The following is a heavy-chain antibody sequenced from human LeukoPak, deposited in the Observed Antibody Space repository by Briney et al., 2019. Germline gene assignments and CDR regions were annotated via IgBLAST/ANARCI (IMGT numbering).Heavy chain of an antibody. J-gene: IGHJ6*03. CDR2: IYYSGST. CDR3: ARGSTYGSGSYRAYYYYYYYMDV. V-gene: IGHV4-59*11. D-gene: IGHD3-10*01. Sequence: SETLSLTCTVSGGSISSHYWSWMRQPPGKGLEWIGYIYYSGSTNYNPSLKSRVTISVDTSKNQFSLKLSSVTAADTAVYYCARGSTYGSGSYRAYYYYYYYMDVWGKRTTVTVS. CDR1: GGSISSHY.